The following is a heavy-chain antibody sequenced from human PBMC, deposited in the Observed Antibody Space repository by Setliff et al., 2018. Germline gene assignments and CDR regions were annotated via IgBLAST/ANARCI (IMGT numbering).Heavy chain of an antibody. D-gene: IGHD3-16*02. Sequence: ASVKVSCKASGYTFTSYDFNWVRQATGQGLEWMGWINTNTGNPTYAQGFTGRFVFSLDTSVSTVYLQISSLKAEDTAVYFCAREGDYDYVWGSYRSSDAFDIWGQGTMVTVSS. CDR3: AREGDYDYVWGSYRSSDAFDI. J-gene: IGHJ3*02. CDR1: GYTFTSYD. V-gene: IGHV7-4-1*02. CDR2: INTNTGNP.